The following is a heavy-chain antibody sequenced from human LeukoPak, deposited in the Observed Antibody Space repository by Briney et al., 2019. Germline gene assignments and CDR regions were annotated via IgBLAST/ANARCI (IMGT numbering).Heavy chain of an antibody. Sequence: SETLSLTCAVYGGSFSGYYWSWIRQPPGKGLEWIGEINHSGSTNYNPSLKSRVTISVDTSKNQFSLKLSSVTAADTAVYYCARARYCSSTSCYTTSEYFQRWGQGTLVTVSS. CDR3: ARARYCSSTSCYTTSEYFQR. CDR2: INHSGST. D-gene: IGHD2-2*02. CDR1: GGSFSGYY. J-gene: IGHJ1*01. V-gene: IGHV4-34*01.